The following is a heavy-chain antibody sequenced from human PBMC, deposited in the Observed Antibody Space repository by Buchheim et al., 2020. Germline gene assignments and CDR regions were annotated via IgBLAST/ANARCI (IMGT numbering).Heavy chain of an antibody. CDR3: ARGRYGLYGDTDYYYYGMDV. Sequence: QVQLQESGPGLVKPSQNLSLTCTVSGGPISSGGYYWSWIRPHPGKGLGWVGYIYYSGSTYYNPSLKSRVTLSVDTSKNQFSLKLSSVTAADTAVYYCARGRYGLYGDTDYYYYGMDVWGQGTT. D-gene: IGHD4-17*01. J-gene: IGHJ6*02. CDR2: IYYSGST. CDR1: GGPISSGGYY. V-gene: IGHV4-31*03.